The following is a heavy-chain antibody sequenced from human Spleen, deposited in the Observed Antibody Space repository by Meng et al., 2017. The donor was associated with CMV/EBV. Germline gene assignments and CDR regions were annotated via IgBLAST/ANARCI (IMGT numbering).Heavy chain of an antibody. Sequence: EGEQEEAGGGLVQPGGSLIISTAASGFTFRSYVMSWVRQAPGKGGEWVSAISGSGGSTYYADSVKGRFTISRDNSKNTLYLQMNSLRAEDTAVYFCAKQSPHTAMVPGGQGTLVTVSS. CDR3: AKQSPHTAMVP. CDR1: GFTFRSYV. V-gene: IGHV3-23*04. J-gene: IGHJ5*02. CDR2: ISGSGGST. D-gene: IGHD5-18*01.